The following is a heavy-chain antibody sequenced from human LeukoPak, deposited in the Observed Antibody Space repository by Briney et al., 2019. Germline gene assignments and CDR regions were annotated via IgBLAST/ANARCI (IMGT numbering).Heavy chain of an antibody. CDR2: IKQDGGEK. D-gene: IGHD3-16*01. Sequence: GGSLRLSCAVSGFTFSDNWMSWVRQAPGQGLEWVANIKQDGGEKAYVDSVTGRFTISTDNAKNSLCLQMSSLRAEDTAVYYCASSYGSALDIWGQGTMVSVSS. CDR3: ASSYGSALDI. J-gene: IGHJ3*02. V-gene: IGHV3-7*01. CDR1: GFTFSDNW.